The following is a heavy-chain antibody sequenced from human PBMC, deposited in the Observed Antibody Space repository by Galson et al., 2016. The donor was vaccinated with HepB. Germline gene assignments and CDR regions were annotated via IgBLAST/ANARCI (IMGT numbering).Heavy chain of an antibody. CDR3: ARPIRPYYYYFVMDV. CDR2: ISGSGGST. CDR1: GFAFSNFH. V-gene: IGHV3-23*01. J-gene: IGHJ6*02. Sequence: SLRLSCAASGFAFSNFHMGWVRQAPGKGLEWVSGISGSGGSTYYADSVKGRFTISRDNSKYTLYLQMNSLRAEDTAVYFCARPIRPYYYYFVMDVWGQGTTVTVSS.